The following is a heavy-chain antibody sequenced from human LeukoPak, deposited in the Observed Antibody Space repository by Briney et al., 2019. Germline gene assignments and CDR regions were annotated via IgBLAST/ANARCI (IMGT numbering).Heavy chain of an antibody. CDR1: GFTFSSYS. CDR3: AKEMWEYSGYDSTFDI. V-gene: IGHV3-30*18. J-gene: IGHJ3*02. Sequence: GGSLRLSCAASGFTFSSYSMNWVRQAPGKGLEWVAVISYDGSNKYYADSVKGRFTISRDNSKNTLYLRMNSLRAEDTAVYYCAKEMWEYSGYDSTFDIWGQGTMVTVSS. D-gene: IGHD5-12*01. CDR2: ISYDGSNK.